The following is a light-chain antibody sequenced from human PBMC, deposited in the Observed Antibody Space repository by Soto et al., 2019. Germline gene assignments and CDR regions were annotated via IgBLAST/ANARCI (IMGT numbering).Light chain of an antibody. V-gene: IGLV1-47*01. CDR3: ATWDDSLSGVV. CDR2: RDN. Sequence: QSVLTQPPSASGTPGQRVTISCSGSSSNIGSNYVYWYQQLPGTAPKLLMYRDNQRPSGVPDRFSGSKSGTSASLAISGLRSGDEADYYCATWDDSLSGVVFGGGTKLTVL. CDR1: SSNIGSNY. J-gene: IGLJ3*02.